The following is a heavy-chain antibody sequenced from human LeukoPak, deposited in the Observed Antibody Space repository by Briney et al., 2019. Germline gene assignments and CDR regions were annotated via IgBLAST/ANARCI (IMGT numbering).Heavy chain of an antibody. CDR1: GFTVSSNY. CDR3: ARDLRSGWYYLDS. D-gene: IGHD6-19*01. J-gene: IGHJ4*02. Sequence: GGSLRLSCAASGFTVSSNYMSWVRQAPGKGLEWVSILYSGGNTYYIDSVKGRFTISRDNSTNTLYLQMNSLRAEDTAVYYCARDLRSGWYYLDSWGQGTLVTVSS. V-gene: IGHV3-53*01. CDR2: LYSGGNT.